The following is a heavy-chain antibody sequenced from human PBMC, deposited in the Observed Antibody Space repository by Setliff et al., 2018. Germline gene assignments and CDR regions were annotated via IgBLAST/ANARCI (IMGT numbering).Heavy chain of an antibody. CDR3: ARGGTYRYSDS. J-gene: IGHJ4*02. Sequence: PSETLSLTCAVSGGSLSTYYWTWIQQPPGKGLEWIGYIYYSGTTKYNPSLKSRVTISVDTSKNQFSLKLSSVAAADTAVYYCARGGTYRYSDSWGQGSQVTVSS. CDR2: IYYSGTT. D-gene: IGHD5-12*01. CDR1: GGSLSTYY. V-gene: IGHV4-59*01.